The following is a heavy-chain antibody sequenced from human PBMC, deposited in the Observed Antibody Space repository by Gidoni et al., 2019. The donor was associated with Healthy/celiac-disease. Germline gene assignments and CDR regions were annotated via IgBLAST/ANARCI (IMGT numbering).Heavy chain of an antibody. J-gene: IGHJ4*02. CDR3: ARDKRYDSSGYYIFDY. CDR1: GGTFSSYT. CDR2: IIPILGIA. V-gene: IGHV1-69*08. Sequence: QVQLTQSGAEVKKPGSSVKVSCKASGGTFSSYTISWVRQAPGQGLEWMGRIIPILGIANYAQEFQGRVTISADKSTSTAYMELSSMRSEDTAVYYCARDKRYDSSGYYIFDYWGQGTLVTVSS. D-gene: IGHD3-22*01.